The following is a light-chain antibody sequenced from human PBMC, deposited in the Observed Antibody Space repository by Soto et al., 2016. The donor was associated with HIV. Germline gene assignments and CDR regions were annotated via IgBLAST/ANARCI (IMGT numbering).Light chain of an antibody. CDR1: NVKRKF. V-gene: IGLV3-1*01. J-gene: IGLJ1*01. Sequence: SHEVTQPPSVSVSPGQTATITCSGDNVKRKFVSWYQRRPGQSPVLLIFRDDQRPPGMSGRFSGFKCENKAILTISGAQTVDEGDYFCQAWDSSGGVFGTGTNLIVL. CDR2: RDD. CDR3: QAWDSSGGV.